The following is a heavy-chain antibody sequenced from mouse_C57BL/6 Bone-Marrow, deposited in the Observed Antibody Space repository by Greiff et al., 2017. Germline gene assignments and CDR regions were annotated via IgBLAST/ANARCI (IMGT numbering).Heavy chain of an antibody. CDR2: ISSGSSTI. Sequence: EVKVVESGGGLVKPGGSLKISCAASGFTFSDYGMHWVRQAPEKGLEWVAYISSGSSTIYYADTVKGRFTISWYNAKNTLFLHMTSLRSEDTAMYYCARSVLYAIDYWGQGTSVTVSS. J-gene: IGHJ4*01. CDR1: GFTFSDYG. V-gene: IGHV5-17*01. CDR3: ARSVLYAIDY.